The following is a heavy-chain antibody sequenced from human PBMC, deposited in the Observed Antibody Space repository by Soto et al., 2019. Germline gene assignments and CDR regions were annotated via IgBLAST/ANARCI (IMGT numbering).Heavy chain of an antibody. CDR3: ARGGISQWAYFYYRDV. V-gene: IGHV4-34*01. Sequence: QVQLQQWGAGLLKPSETLSLTCVVSGGSLSDYFWSWIRQPPGMALEWIGEINHLGSINYNPSLKRRVTMSVDTSKNQYSLTLNSVTAADTATYYWARGGISQWAYFYYRDVWDRGTTVTVSS. D-gene: IGHD6-19*01. CDR2: INHLGSI. CDR1: GGSLSDYF. J-gene: IGHJ6*03.